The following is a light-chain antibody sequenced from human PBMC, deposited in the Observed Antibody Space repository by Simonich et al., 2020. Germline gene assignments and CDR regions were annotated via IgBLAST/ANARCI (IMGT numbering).Light chain of an antibody. CDR2: DAS. Sequence: EIVLTQSPATLSLSPGERATLSCRASQSVSSYLAWYQQKPVQAPRLLIYDASNSATGIPSRFSGSGSGTDCTLTISSLEPEDFAVYYCQQRSNWPPITFGQGTRLEIK. CDR3: QQRSNWPPIT. J-gene: IGKJ5*01. V-gene: IGKV3-11*01. CDR1: QSVSSY.